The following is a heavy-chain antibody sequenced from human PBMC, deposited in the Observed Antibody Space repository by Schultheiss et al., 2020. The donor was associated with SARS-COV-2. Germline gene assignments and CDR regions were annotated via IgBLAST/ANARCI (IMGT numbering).Heavy chain of an antibody. V-gene: IGHV3-30*18. D-gene: IGHD3-10*01. Sequence: GGSLRLSCVTSGFSFSGSGIYWVRQAPGKGLEWVAVISYDGSNKYYADSVKGRFTISRDNSKNTLYLQMNSLRAEDTAVYYCAKGSGGMDVWGQGTTVTVSS. CDR3: AKGSGGMDV. J-gene: IGHJ6*02. CDR1: GFSFSGSG. CDR2: ISYDGSNK.